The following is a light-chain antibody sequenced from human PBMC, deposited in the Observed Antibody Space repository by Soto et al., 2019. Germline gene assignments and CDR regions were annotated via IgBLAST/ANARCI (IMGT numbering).Light chain of an antibody. CDR3: LQRINWRLT. V-gene: IGKV3-11*01. CDR1: QSVSSH. CDR2: DAS. J-gene: IGKJ4*01. Sequence: EVVLTQSPATLSLSPGERATLSCRASQSVSSHLTWYQQQPGQAPRLLLYDASNRATGIPARFSGSGSGTDFTFTISSLEPEDFAVYYCLQRINWRLTFGGGTKVEIK.